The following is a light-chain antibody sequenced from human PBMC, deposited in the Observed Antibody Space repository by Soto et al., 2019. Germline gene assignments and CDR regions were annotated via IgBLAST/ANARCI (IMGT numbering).Light chain of an antibody. V-gene: IGKV3D-20*02. CDR2: GAS. Sequence: EIVLTQSPAILSVSPGERATLSCRASQSVSSSYLAWYQQKPGQAPRLLIYGASSRATGIPTRFSGSGSGTDFTLTISNLEPEDFAVYYCQQHISWPLTFGGGTKVDIK. CDR3: QQHISWPLT. J-gene: IGKJ4*01. CDR1: QSVSSSY.